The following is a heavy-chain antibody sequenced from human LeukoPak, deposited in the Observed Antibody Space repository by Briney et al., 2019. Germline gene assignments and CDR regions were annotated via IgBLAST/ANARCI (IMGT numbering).Heavy chain of an antibody. V-gene: IGHV4-34*01. CDR1: GGPFSGYY. J-gene: IGHJ5*02. Sequence: SETLSLTCAVYGGPFSGYYWTWIRQPPGKGLQWIGEINHSGSTNYNPSLKSRVTISVDTSKNQFSLKLSSVTAADTAVYYCASRYSGSYYWLDPWGQGALVTVSS. CDR2: INHSGST. CDR3: ASRYSGSYYWLDP. D-gene: IGHD1-26*01.